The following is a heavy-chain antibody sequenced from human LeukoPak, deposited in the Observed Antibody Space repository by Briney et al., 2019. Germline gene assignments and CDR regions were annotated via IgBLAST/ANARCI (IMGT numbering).Heavy chain of an antibody. CDR3: ARGRDYRVGYYYYGMDV. V-gene: IGHV1-18*01. CDR2: ISAYNGKT. Sequence: ASVKVSCKASGYTFTSYGISWVRQAPGQGLEWMGWISAYNGKTNYAQKFQGRITMTTDTSTSTAYMELSSLRSEDTAVYYCARGRDYRVGYYYYGMDVWGQGTTVTVSS. J-gene: IGHJ6*02. CDR1: GYTFTSYG. D-gene: IGHD4-11*01.